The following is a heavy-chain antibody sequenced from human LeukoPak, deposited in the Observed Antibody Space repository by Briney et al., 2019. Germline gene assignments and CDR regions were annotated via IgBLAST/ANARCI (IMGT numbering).Heavy chain of an antibody. V-gene: IGHV4-34*01. D-gene: IGHD6-13*01. CDR2: INHSGST. CDR1: GGSISSYY. CDR3: ARVARVWQPYYYYYYMDV. Sequence: SETLSLTCTVSGGSISSYYWSWIRQPPGKGLEWIGEINHSGSTNYNPSLKSRVTISVDTSKNQFSLKLSSVTAADTAVYYCARVARVWQPYYYYYYMDVWGKGTTVTVS. J-gene: IGHJ6*03.